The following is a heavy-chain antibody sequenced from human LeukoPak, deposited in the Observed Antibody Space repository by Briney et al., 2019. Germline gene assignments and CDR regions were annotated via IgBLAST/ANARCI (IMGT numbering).Heavy chain of an antibody. J-gene: IGHJ3*02. CDR1: GFAFSSYS. V-gene: IGHV3-48*04. Sequence: PGGSLRLSCAASGFAFSSYSMNWFGQAPGKGLEWVSYISSSGSTIYYADSVKGRFTISRDNAKNSLYLQMNSLRAEDTALYYCARDYPYNWNDDAFDIWGQGTMVTVSS. CDR2: ISSSGSTI. D-gene: IGHD1-1*01. CDR3: ARDYPYNWNDDAFDI.